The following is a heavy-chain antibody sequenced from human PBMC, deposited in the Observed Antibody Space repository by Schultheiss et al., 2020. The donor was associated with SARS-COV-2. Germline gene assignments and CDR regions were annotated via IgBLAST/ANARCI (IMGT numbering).Heavy chain of an antibody. CDR2: INHSGST. V-gene: IGHV4-34*01. D-gene: IGHD1-1*01. CDR1: GGSFSDYF. Sequence: SETLSLTCAVYGGSFSDYFWSWIRQPPGKGLEWIGEINHSGSTNYNPSLKSRITILVDTSKNQFSLKLSSVTAADTAVYYCARVRRTMGGSDYWGQGTLVTVSS. CDR3: ARVRRTMGGSDY. J-gene: IGHJ4*02.